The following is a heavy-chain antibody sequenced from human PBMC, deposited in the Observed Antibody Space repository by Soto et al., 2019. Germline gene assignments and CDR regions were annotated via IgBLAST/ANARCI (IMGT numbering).Heavy chain of an antibody. CDR1: GYTFTSYA. Sequence: QVQLVQSGAEVKKPGASVKVSCKASGYTFTSYAMHWVRQAPGQRLAWMGWINAGNGNTKYSQKFQGRVTITRDTSARTAYMALSSLRSEDTAVYYCARVGEDYDSSGYHFDYWGQGTLVTVSS. CDR3: ARVGEDYDSSGYHFDY. CDR2: INAGNGNT. J-gene: IGHJ4*02. V-gene: IGHV1-3*01. D-gene: IGHD3-22*01.